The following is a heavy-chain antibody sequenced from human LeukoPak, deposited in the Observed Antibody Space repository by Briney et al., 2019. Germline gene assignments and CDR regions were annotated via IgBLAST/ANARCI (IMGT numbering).Heavy chain of an antibody. J-gene: IGHJ4*02. Sequence: PRGSLRLSCAASGFTVSSNDMNWVRQAPGKGLEWVSVIDSGGSTHYADSVKGRFTISRDNSKNTLYLQMNSLRAEDTAVHYCARGLYSYGHVDDYWGQGTLVTVSS. CDR2: IDSGGST. V-gene: IGHV3-53*01. CDR1: GFTVSSND. D-gene: IGHD5-18*01. CDR3: ARGLYSYGHVDDY.